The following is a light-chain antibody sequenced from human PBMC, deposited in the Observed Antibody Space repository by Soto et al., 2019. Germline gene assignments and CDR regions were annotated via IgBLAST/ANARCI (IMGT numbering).Light chain of an antibody. J-gene: IGKJ4*01. V-gene: IGKV2-30*01. CDR1: HSLVFSDGNTY. CDR3: MQALQTPLT. Sequence: DVVMTQSPLSLPVTLGQPASISCRSSHSLVFSDGNTYLNWFQQRPGQSPRRLIYKVSNRDSGVPDRFSGSGSGTDFTLKISRVEADDVGAYYCMQALQTPLTFGGGTKVDIK. CDR2: KVS.